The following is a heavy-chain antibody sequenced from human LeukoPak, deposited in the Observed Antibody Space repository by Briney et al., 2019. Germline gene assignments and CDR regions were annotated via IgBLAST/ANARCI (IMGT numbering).Heavy chain of an antibody. D-gene: IGHD6-13*01. V-gene: IGHV4-61*05. J-gene: IGHJ6*02. CDR3: VRDSRYGSGWFEDGLDF. CDR1: GGSISSSSYY. CDR2: INDRGST. Sequence: SETLSLTCTVSGGSISSSSYYWGWIRQPPGQGLEWLGHINDRGSTNYNPSLQGRVTISIDTSKNQFSLKVNSVTAADTAVYYCVRDSRYGSGWFEDGLDFWGQGTTVTVSS.